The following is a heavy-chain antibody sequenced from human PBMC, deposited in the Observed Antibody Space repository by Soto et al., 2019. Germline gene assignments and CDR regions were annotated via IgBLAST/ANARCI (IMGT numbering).Heavy chain of an antibody. V-gene: IGHV3-13*05. Sequence: PGGSLRLSCAASGFTFSSYDMHWVRQATGKGLEWVSAIGTAGDPYYPGSVKGRFTISRENAKNSLYLQMSSLRAGDTAVYYCARGTMVRGYPYYGMDVWGQGTTVSAP. J-gene: IGHJ6*02. CDR2: IGTAGDP. CDR3: ARGTMVRGYPYYGMDV. D-gene: IGHD3-10*01. CDR1: GFTFSSYD.